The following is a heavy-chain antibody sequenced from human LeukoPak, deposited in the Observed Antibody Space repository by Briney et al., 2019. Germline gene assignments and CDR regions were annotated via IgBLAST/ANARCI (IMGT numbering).Heavy chain of an antibody. Sequence: PSETLSLTCTVSGGSLSSYYWSWVRQPPGKGLEWIGYIYTTGSTNYNPSLKSRVTISVDTSKNQLSLELRSVTAADTAVYYCARFSGWSFFFDYWGQGTLVTVSS. V-gene: IGHV4-59*01. D-gene: IGHD6-19*01. J-gene: IGHJ4*02. CDR3: ARFSGWSFFFDY. CDR2: IYTTGST. CDR1: GGSLSSYY.